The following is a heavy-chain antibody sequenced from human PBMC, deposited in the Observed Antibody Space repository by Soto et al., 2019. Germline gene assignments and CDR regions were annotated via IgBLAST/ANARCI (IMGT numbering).Heavy chain of an antibody. Sequence: PSETLSLTCAVSGGSISSSNWWSWVRQPPGKGLEWFGEIYHSGSTNYNPSLKSRVTISVDKSKNQFSLKLSSVTAADTAVYYCARGGKHYDILTGYYNPPGFDYWGQGTLVTVSS. V-gene: IGHV4-4*02. CDR3: ARGGKHYDILTGYYNPPGFDY. CDR1: GGSISSSNW. D-gene: IGHD3-9*01. CDR2: IYHSGST. J-gene: IGHJ4*02.